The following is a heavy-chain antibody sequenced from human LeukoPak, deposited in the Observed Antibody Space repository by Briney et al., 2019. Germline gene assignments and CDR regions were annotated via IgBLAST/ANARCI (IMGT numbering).Heavy chain of an antibody. CDR3: ARDRGSSGYDFTDFDY. D-gene: IGHD3-22*01. J-gene: IGHJ4*02. CDR2: ISSGSRSI. V-gene: IGHV3-21*01. Sequence: GGSLRLSCAASGFTFSSYWMHWVRQAPGKGLEWVALISSGSRSIYYADSVKGRFTISRDNAKNSLYLQMNSLRAEDTAVYYCARDRGSSGYDFTDFDYWGQGTLVTVSS. CDR1: GFTFSSYW.